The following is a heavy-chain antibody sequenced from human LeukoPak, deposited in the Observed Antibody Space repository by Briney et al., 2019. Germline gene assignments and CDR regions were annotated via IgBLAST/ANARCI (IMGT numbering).Heavy chain of an antibody. V-gene: IGHV1-69*02. CDR1: GDTFSSYT. CDR2: IIPILGIA. D-gene: IGHD3-22*01. J-gene: IGHJ1*01. Sequence: ASVKVSCKAPGDTFSSYTISWVRQAPGQGLECMGRIIPILGIANYAQKFQGRVTITADKSTSTAYMELSSLRSEDTAMYYCARGAEWYYDSSGYYPPEYFQHWGQGTLVTVSS. CDR3: ARGAEWYYDSSGYYPPEYFQH.